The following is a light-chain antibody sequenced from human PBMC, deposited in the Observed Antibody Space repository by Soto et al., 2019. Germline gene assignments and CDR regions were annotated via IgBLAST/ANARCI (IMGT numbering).Light chain of an antibody. V-gene: IGKV3-15*01. Sequence: EIVLTQSPATLSVSPGGSATLSCRASQSVTFDFAWYQQRPGQAPRLLIYGAFKRANGVPARFSGSWSGTEFTRTISCLDSEDFAVYYCKQYSNLETFGGGTRVEIK. CDR2: GAF. J-gene: IGKJ4*01. CDR1: QSVTFD. CDR3: KQYSNLET.